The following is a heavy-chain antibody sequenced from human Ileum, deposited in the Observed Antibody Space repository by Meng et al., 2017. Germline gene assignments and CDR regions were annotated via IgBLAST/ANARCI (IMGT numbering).Heavy chain of an antibody. Sequence: QVALQESGPRLVNPSGTLSLSCAVSGTSISSNKWWGWVRQSPGKGLEWIGEIYQSGNTNYNPALKSRVTISLDKSKNQFSLNLTSVTAADTAIYYCARCQQYLVNNWFDPWGQGILVTVSS. D-gene: IGHD4-11*01. CDR2: IYQSGNT. J-gene: IGHJ5*02. CDR3: ARCQQYLVNNWFDP. CDR1: GTSISSNKW. V-gene: IGHV4-4*02.